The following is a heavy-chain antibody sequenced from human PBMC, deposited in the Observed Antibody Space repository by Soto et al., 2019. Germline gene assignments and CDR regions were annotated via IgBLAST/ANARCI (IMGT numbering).Heavy chain of an antibody. CDR2: IIPVFGTA. J-gene: IGHJ6*02. Sequence: AVKVSCKASGGPYNSFAISWVRQAPGQGLEWIGGIIPVFGTATYAQKFKGRVTITAEESTSTAYMELSSLTSEDTAVYYCARFLGGAXSYYDGQNYNYYNGMDVWGQGTTVTVSS. CDR3: ARFLGGAXSYYDGQNYNYYNGMDV. V-gene: IGHV1-69*13. CDR1: GGPYNSFA. D-gene: IGHD3-10*01.